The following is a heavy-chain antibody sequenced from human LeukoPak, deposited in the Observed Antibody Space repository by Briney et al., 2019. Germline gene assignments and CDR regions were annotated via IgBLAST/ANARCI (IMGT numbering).Heavy chain of an antibody. CDR1: GYSISSGYY. Sequence: PSETLSLTCTVSGYSISSGYYWGWIRQPPGKGLEWIGSIYHSGSTYYNPSLKSQVTISVDTSKNQFSLKLSSVTAADTAVYYCARDMVGASEWFDPWGQGTLVTVSS. D-gene: IGHD1-26*01. CDR3: ARDMVGASEWFDP. V-gene: IGHV4-38-2*02. CDR2: IYHSGST. J-gene: IGHJ5*02.